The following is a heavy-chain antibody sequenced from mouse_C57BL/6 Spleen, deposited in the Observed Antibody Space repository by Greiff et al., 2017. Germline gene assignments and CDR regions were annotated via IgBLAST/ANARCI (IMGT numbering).Heavy chain of an antibody. V-gene: IGHV5-4*01. D-gene: IGHD2-3*01. J-gene: IGHJ1*03. CDR3: ARSYDGYTGYFDV. CDR2: ISDGGSYT. CDR1: GFTFSSYA. Sequence: EVQLVESGGGLVKPGGSLKLSCAASGFTFSSYAMSWVRQTPENRLEWVATISDGGSYTYYPDNVKGRFTISRDNAKNNLYLQMSHLKSEDTAMYYCARSYDGYTGYFDVWGTGTTVTVSS.